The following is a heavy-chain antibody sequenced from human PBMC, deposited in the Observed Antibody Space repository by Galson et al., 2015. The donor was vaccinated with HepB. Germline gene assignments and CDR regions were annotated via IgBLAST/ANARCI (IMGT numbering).Heavy chain of an antibody. CDR2: IIPISGIP. J-gene: IGHJ4*02. CDR3: ARSGPDYGVWKSCATSSIDGY. D-gene: IGHD3-3*01. Sequence: SVKVSCKASGGTFSSYTISWVRQAPGQGLECLGGIIPISGIPSYAQKFQGRVTITADESTSTVYMELGSLTSEDTAVYYCARSGPDYGVWKSCATSSIDGYWGEGTLVSVSS. V-gene: IGHV1-69*13. CDR1: GGTFSSYT.